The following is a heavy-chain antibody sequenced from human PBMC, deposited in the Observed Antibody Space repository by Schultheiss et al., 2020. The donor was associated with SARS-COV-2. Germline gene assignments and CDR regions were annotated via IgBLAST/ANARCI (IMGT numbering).Heavy chain of an antibody. CDR1: GFTFSSYA. V-gene: IGHV3-64*01. CDR3: ARDLRAYCGGDCYNEYFQH. D-gene: IGHD2-21*02. J-gene: IGHJ1*01. Sequence: GGSLRLSCAASGFTFSSYAMHWVRQAPGKGLEYVSAISSNGGSTYYANSVKGRFTISRDNSKNTLYLQMNSLRAEDTAVYYCARDLRAYCGGDCYNEYFQHWGQGTLVTVSS. CDR2: ISSNGGST.